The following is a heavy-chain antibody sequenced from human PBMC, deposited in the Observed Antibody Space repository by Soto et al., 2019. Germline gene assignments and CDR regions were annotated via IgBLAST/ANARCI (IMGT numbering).Heavy chain of an antibody. D-gene: IGHD2-2*01. CDR3: ARHTSRGYSSSWFFDD. J-gene: IGHJ4*02. V-gene: IGHV4-39*01. CDR2: SYSRAGS. CDR1: GGSVGSSGHY. Sequence: QLQLQESGPGLVKPSETLSLICNVSGGSVGSSGHYWGWIRQAPGKGLEWIVSSYSRAGSYYNPSLKTRVTTSMDASTNQFSLTMTSVTAADTAVYYCARHTSRGYSSSWFFDDWGQGTLVTVSS.